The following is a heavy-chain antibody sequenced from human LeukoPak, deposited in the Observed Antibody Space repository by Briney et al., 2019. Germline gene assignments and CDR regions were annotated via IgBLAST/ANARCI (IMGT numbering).Heavy chain of an antibody. V-gene: IGHV3-30*18. J-gene: IGHJ4*02. CDR3: AKGSIDWYYFDY. D-gene: IGHD3-9*01. Sequence: GGSLRLSYAASGFTFSSYGMHWVRQAPGKGLEWVAVISSDGSHKYWADSVKGRFTISRDNSKNTVYLQMNSLRAEDTAVYYCAKGSIDWYYFDYWGQGTLVTVSS. CDR1: GFTFSSYG. CDR2: ISSDGSHK.